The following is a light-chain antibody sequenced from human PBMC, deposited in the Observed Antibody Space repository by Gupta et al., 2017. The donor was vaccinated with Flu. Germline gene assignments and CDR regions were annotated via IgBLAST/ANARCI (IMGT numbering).Light chain of an antibody. V-gene: IGKV4-1*01. CDR2: WAS. CDR1: QSVLYSSNNKNY. Sequence: DIVMTQSPDSLAVPLGERATINCKSSQSVLYSSNNKNYLAWSQQKPGQPPKLLIYWASTRESGVPDRFSGSGSGTDFTLTISSLQAEDVAVYYCQQYYSTPLTFGGGTKVEIK. CDR3: QQYYSTPLT. J-gene: IGKJ4*01.